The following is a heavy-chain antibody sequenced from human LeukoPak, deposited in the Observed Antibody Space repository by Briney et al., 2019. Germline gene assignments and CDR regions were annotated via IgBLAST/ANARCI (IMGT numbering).Heavy chain of an antibody. V-gene: IGHV1-69*01. Sequence: SVKVSCKASGGTFSSYAISWVRQAPGQGLEWMGGIIPIFGTANYAQKFQGRVTITADESTSTAYMELSSLRSEDTAVYYCARGCSSTSCYRGEYYFDYWGQGTLVTVSS. CDR2: IIPIFGTA. CDR1: GGTFSSYA. D-gene: IGHD2-2*02. J-gene: IGHJ4*02. CDR3: ARGCSSTSCYRGEYYFDY.